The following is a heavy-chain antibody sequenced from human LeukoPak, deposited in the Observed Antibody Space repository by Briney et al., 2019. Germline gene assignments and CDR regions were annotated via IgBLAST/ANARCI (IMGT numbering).Heavy chain of an antibody. J-gene: IGHJ4*02. CDR3: ARGVLYNSSSWYDY. CDR2: INHSGST. CDR1: GGSFSGYY. V-gene: IGHV4-34*01. Sequence: SETLSLTCAVYGGSFSGYYWSWIRQPPGKGLEWIGEINHSGSTNYNPSLKSRVTISVDTSKNQFSLKLSSVTAADTAVYYCARGVLYNSSSWYDYWGQGTLVTVSS. D-gene: IGHD6-13*01.